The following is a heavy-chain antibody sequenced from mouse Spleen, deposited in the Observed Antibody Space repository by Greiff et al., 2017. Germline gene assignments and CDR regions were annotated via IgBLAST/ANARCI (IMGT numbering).Heavy chain of an antibody. V-gene: IGHV5-16*01. Sequence: EVKLVESGGGLVQPGGSMKLSCTASGFTFSGYYMAWVRQVPEKGLEWVANINYDGSSTYYLDSLKSRFIISRDNAKNILYLQMSSLKSEDTATYYCARELQYFDVWGAGTTLTVSS. J-gene: IGHJ1*01. D-gene: IGHD1-1*01. CDR1: GFTFSGYY. CDR2: INYDGSST. CDR3: ARELQYFDV.